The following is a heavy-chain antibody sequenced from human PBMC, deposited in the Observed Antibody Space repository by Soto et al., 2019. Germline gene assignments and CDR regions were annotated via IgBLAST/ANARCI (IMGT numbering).Heavy chain of an antibody. D-gene: IGHD3-22*01. CDR2: ISYDGSNK. CDR3: AKGLDYYDSSGYSTGPY. Sequence: GGSLRLSCAASGFTFSSYGMHWVRQAPGKGLEWVAVISYDGSNKYYADSVKGRFTISRDNSKNTLYLQMNSLRAEDTAVYYCAKGLDYYDSSGYSTGPYWGQGTLVTVSS. J-gene: IGHJ4*02. V-gene: IGHV3-30*18. CDR1: GFTFSSYG.